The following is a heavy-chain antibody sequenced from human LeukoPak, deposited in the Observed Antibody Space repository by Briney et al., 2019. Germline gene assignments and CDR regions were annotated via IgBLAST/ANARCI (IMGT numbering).Heavy chain of an antibody. CDR1: GFTFSSYS. D-gene: IGHD3/OR15-3a*01. CDR2: ISSSSSYI. Sequence: GGSLRLSCAASGFTFSSYSMNWVRQAPGKGLEWVSSISSSSSYIYYADSVKGRFTISRDNAKNSLYLQMNSLRAEDTAVYYCARDSGFSGTQRGEYWGQGTLVTVSS. CDR3: ARDSGFSGTQRGEY. V-gene: IGHV3-21*01. J-gene: IGHJ4*02.